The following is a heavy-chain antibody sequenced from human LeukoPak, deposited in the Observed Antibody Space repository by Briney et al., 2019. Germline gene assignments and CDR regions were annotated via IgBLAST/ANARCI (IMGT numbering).Heavy chain of an antibody. CDR3: ARIDSSSSSQDYYYYYYMDV. CDR2: IYPGDSDT. D-gene: IGHD6-6*01. V-gene: IGHV5-51*01. Sequence: GKSLKISCKGSGYSFTSYWIGWVRQMPGKGLEWMGIIYPGDSDTRYSPSFQGQVTISADKSISTAYLQWSSLKASDTAMYYCARIDSSSSSQDYYYYYYMDVWGKGTTVTVSS. J-gene: IGHJ6*03. CDR1: GYSFTSYW.